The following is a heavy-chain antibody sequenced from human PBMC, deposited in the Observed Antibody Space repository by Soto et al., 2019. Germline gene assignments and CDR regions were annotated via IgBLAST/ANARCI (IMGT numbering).Heavy chain of an antibody. Sequence: EVQLVESGGGLVQPGRYLRLSCAASGFTFDDYAMHWVRQAPGKGLERVSGISWNSGSIGYADSVKGRFTISRDNAKNSLYLQMNSLRAEDMALYYCAKGWYRVTFGGGIVLFDYWGQGTLVTVSS. D-gene: IGHD3-16*02. J-gene: IGHJ4*02. V-gene: IGHV3-9*03. CDR3: AKGWYRVTFGGGIVLFDY. CDR1: GFTFDDYA. CDR2: ISWNSGSI.